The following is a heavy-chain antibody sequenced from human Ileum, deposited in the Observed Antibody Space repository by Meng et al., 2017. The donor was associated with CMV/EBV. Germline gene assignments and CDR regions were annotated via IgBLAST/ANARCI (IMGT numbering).Heavy chain of an antibody. CDR1: GGSFTGYY. V-gene: IGHV4-34*01. Sequence: QLRQWGVGLLKPPEPLSLTCAVFGGSFTGYYWSWFRQSPGKGLEWIGEITHSGRTSYNLSLKSRVTISVDMSKYQFSLKLTSVTAADTAIYYCARGLASGWPDYWGQGTLVTVSS. D-gene: IGHD3-10*01. CDR3: ARGLASGWPDY. J-gene: IGHJ4*02. CDR2: ITHSGRT.